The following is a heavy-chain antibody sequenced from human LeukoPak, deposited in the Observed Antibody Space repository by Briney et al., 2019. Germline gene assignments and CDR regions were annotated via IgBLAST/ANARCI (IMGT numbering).Heavy chain of an antibody. CDR3: ARQPDYYGSGSYVDY. V-gene: IGHV4-59*08. CDR2: IYYSGST. J-gene: IGHJ4*02. D-gene: IGHD3-10*01. Sequence: SETLSLTGTVSGGSISSYYWSWIRQPPGKGLEWIGYIYYSGSTNDNPSLKSRVTISVDTSKNQFSLKLSSVTAADTAVYYCARQPDYYGSGSYVDYWGQGTLVTVSS. CDR1: GGSISSYY.